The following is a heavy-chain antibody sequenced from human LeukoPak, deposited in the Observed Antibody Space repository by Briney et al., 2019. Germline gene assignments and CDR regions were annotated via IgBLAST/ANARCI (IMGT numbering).Heavy chain of an antibody. CDR3: ARATSGKFDP. D-gene: IGHD6-25*01. CDR2: ISSSGSTI. Sequence: GGSLRLSCAASGFTFSSYEMNWVRQAPGKGLEWVSYISSSGSTIYYADSVKGRFTISRDNAKNSLYLQMNSLRAEDTAVYYCARATSGKFDPWGQGTLVTVSS. V-gene: IGHV3-48*03. J-gene: IGHJ5*02. CDR1: GFTFSSYE.